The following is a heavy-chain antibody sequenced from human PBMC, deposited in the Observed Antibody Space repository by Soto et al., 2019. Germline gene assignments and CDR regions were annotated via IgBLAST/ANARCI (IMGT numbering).Heavy chain of an antibody. D-gene: IGHD6-19*01. CDR1: GFTFSSYG. CDR2: ISYDGSNK. V-gene: IGHV3-30*18. CDR3: AKGWEWLVSYYFDY. Sequence: QVQLVESGGGVVQPGRSLRLSCAASGFTFSSYGMHWVRQAPGKGLEWVAVISYDGSNKYYADSVKGRFTISRDNSKNTLYLQMNSLRAEDTAVYYCAKGWEWLVSYYFDYWGQGTLVTVSS. J-gene: IGHJ4*02.